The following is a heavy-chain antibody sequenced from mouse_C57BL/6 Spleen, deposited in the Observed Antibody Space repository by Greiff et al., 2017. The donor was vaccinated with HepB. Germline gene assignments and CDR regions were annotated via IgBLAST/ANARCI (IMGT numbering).Heavy chain of an antibody. J-gene: IGHJ1*03. CDR1: GFTFSDFY. CDR2: SRNKANDYTT. V-gene: IGHV7-1*01. D-gene: IGHD1-1*01. CDR3: ARDGPSYYGSSYWYFDV. Sequence: EVKLVESGGGLVQSGRSLRLSCATSGFTFSDFYMEWVRQAPGKGLEWIAASRNKANDYTTEYSASVKGRFIVSRDTSQSILYLQMNALRAEDTAIYYCARDGPSYYGSSYWYFDVWGTGTTVTVSS.